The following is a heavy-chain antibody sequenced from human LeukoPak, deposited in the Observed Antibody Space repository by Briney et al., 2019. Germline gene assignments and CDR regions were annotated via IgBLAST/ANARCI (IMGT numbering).Heavy chain of an antibody. CDR3: ARVLTAARGFDP. Sequence: GSLRLSCAASGFTFSSYWMSWARQPPGKGLEWIGEINHSGSTNYNPSLKSRVTISVDTSKNQFSLKLSSVTAADTAVYYCARVLTAARGFDPWGQGTLVTVSS. V-gene: IGHV4-34*01. CDR1: GFTFSSYW. CDR2: INHSGST. J-gene: IGHJ5*02. D-gene: IGHD2-2*01.